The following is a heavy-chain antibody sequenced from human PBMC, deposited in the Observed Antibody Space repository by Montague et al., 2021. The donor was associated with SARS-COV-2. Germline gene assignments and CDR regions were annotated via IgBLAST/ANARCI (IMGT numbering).Heavy chain of an antibody. J-gene: IGHJ5*02. V-gene: IGHV3-30-3*01. CDR3: ARVAQLLLGNPQNLFDP. D-gene: IGHD4-23*01. Sequence: SLRLSCAASGFSFSSYAMHWVRQPPGKGLERLAVISFDGNDRYYAGSLRGRFTISRDNSKDTLYLQLTDLRSDDTGVYYCARVAQLLLGNPQNLFDPWGQGTRGTVAT. CDR2: ISFDGNDR. CDR1: GFSFSSYA.